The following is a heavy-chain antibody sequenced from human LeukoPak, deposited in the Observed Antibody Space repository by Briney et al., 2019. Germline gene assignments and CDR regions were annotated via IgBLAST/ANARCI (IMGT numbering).Heavy chain of an antibody. Sequence: GGSLRLFCAASGFTFSSYAMSWVRQAPGKGLEWVSAISGSGGSTYYADSVKGRFTISRDNSKNTLYLQMNSLRAEDTAVYYCAKDYGDYPWNYWGQGTLVTVSS. J-gene: IGHJ4*02. CDR3: AKDYGDYPWNY. D-gene: IGHD4-17*01. CDR1: GFTFSSYA. CDR2: ISGSGGST. V-gene: IGHV3-23*01.